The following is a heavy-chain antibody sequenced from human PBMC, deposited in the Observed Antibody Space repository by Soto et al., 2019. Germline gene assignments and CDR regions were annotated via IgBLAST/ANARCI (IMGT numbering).Heavy chain of an antibody. CDR2: IYDSGNT. CDR3: ASGLSGDKVDQ. V-gene: IGHV4-30-4*01. J-gene: IGHJ4*02. CDR1: GGSISDGAYY. Sequence: QVQLQESGPGLVKPSQTLSLTCTVSGGSISDGAYYWSWIRQPPGKGLEWIGHIYDSGNTYNNPSLKSRLTISVDTSKNPFSLNLNSVTAADTAVHYCASGLSGDKVDQWGQGTLVTVSS. D-gene: IGHD2-21*01.